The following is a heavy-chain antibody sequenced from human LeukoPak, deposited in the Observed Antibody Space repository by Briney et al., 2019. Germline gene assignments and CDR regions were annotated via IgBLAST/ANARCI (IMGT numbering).Heavy chain of an antibody. CDR1: GFTFRSYA. V-gene: IGHV3-23*01. Sequence: GGSLRLSCAAAGFTFRSYAMSWVRQAPGKGLEWVSAISGSGGSTYYADSVKGRFTISRDNSKNTLYLQMNSLRAEDTAVYYCAKTLDYDYINWFDPWGQGTLVTVSS. D-gene: IGHD5-12*01. J-gene: IGHJ5*02. CDR2: ISGSGGST. CDR3: AKTLDYDYINWFDP.